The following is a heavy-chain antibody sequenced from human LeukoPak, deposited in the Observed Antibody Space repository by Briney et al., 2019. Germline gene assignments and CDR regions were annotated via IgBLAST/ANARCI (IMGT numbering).Heavy chain of an antibody. CDR1: GFTFDDYG. CDR2: INWNGGST. Sequence: GGSLRLSCAASGFTFDDYGMSWVRQAPGKGLEWVSGINWNGGSTGYADSVKGRFTISRDNAKNSLYLQMNSLRAEDTALYYCARAAYSSGPYYYYYYMDVWGKGTTVTVSS. J-gene: IGHJ6*03. CDR3: ARAAYSSGPYYYYYYMDV. V-gene: IGHV3-20*04. D-gene: IGHD6-19*01.